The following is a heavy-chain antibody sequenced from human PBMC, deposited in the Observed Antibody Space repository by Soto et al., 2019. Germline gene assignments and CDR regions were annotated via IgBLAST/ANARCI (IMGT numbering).Heavy chain of an antibody. CDR3: ARADSVLVAKGFDL. Sequence: SETLSLTCTVSGGSISSGGYYWSWIRQHPGKGLEWIGYIYYSGSTYYNPSRKSRVTISVDTSKNQFSLKLSSVTAADTAVYYCARADSVLVAKGFDLWGQGTLVTVSS. CDR1: GGSISSGGYY. J-gene: IGHJ4*02. V-gene: IGHV4-31*03. CDR2: IYYSGST. D-gene: IGHD2-8*02.